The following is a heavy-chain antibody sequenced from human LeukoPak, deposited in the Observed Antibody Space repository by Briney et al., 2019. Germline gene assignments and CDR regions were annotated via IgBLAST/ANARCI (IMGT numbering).Heavy chain of an antibody. CDR1: GFTFSSYS. D-gene: IGHD2-2*01. CDR3: AREVVVPAIRFLDAFDI. J-gene: IGHJ3*02. Sequence: GGSLRLSCAASGFTFSSYSMNWVRQAPGKGLEWVSSISSSSSYIYYADSVKGRFTISRDNAKNSLYLQMNSLRAEDTAVYYCAREVVVPAIRFLDAFDIWGQGTMVTVSS. V-gene: IGHV3-21*01. CDR2: ISSSSSYI.